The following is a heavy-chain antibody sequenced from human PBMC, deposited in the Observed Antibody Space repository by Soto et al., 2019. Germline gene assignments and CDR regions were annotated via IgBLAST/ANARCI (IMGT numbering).Heavy chain of an antibody. CDR1: GFTFSSYA. Sequence: PGGSLRLSCAASGFTFSSYAMHWVRQAPGKGLEWVAVISYDGSNKYYADSVKGRFTISRDNSKNTLYLQMNSLRAEDTAVYYCARSVGLEWIDAFDIWGQGTMVTVSS. J-gene: IGHJ3*02. V-gene: IGHV3-30-3*01. D-gene: IGHD3-3*01. CDR2: ISYDGSNK. CDR3: ARSVGLEWIDAFDI.